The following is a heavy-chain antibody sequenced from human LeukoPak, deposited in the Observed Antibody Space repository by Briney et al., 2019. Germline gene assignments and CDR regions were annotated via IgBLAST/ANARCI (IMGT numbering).Heavy chain of an antibody. CDR1: GGSFSGYY. Sequence: SETLSLTCAVYGGSFSGYYWSWIRQPPGKGLEWIGEINHSGSTNYNPSLKSRVTISVDTSKNQFSLKLSSVTVADTAVYYCARHEPIVGATPFDYWGQGTLVTVSS. CDR2: INHSGST. V-gene: IGHV4-34*01. CDR3: ARHEPIVGATPFDY. J-gene: IGHJ4*02. D-gene: IGHD1-26*01.